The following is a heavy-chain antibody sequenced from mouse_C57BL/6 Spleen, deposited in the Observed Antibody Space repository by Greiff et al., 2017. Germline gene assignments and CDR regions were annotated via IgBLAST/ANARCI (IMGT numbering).Heavy chain of an antibody. D-gene: IGHD2-4*01. V-gene: IGHV1-26*01. CDR2: INPNNGGT. CDR1: GYTFTDYY. CDR3: ARSGDYDYDRAWFAY. J-gene: IGHJ3*01. Sequence: EVQLQQSGPELVKPGASVKISCKASGYTFTDYYMNWVKQSHGKSLEWIGDINPNNGGTSYNQKFKGKATLTVDKSSSTAYMELRSLTSEDSAVYYCARSGDYDYDRAWFAYWGQGTLVTVSA.